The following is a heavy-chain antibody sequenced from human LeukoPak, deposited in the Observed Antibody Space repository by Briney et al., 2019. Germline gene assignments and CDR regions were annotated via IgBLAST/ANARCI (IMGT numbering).Heavy chain of an antibody. CDR3: AKDFSQSRYYYYGMDV. Sequence: GGSLRLSCAGSGFTFGNYAMHWVRLAPGKGLEWVSGISWESAYVGYTDSVKGRFTISRDNAKNSLYMQMNSLRAEDTALYYCAKDFSQSRYYYYGMDVWGQGTTVTVSS. CDR2: ISWESAYV. CDR1: GFTFGNYA. V-gene: IGHV3-9*01. J-gene: IGHJ6*02.